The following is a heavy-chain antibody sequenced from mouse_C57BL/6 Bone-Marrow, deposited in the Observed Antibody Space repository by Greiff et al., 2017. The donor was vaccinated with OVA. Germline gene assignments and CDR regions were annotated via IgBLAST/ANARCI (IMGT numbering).Heavy chain of an antibody. J-gene: IGHJ2*01. D-gene: IGHD1-1*01. CDR1: GFTFSAYG. V-gene: IGHV5-17*01. Sequence: DVMLVESGGGLVKPGGSLKPSCAASGFTFSAYGMHWVRQAPEKGLEWVAYISSGSSTIYYADTVKGRFTISRDNAKNTLFLQMTSLRSEDTAMYYCARRYYYGSSYYFDYWGQGTTLTVSS. CDR2: ISSGSSTI. CDR3: ARRYYYGSSYYFDY.